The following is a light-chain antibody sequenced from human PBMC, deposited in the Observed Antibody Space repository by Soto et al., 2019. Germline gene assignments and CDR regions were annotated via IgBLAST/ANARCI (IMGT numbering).Light chain of an antibody. J-gene: IGKJ1*01. CDR3: MQPLQTPT. Sequence: DIVLTQSPLSLPVTPGEPASISCRSSESLLHTNGFNYLNWYLQKPGQSPQLLIYLASYRASGXPXXFSGSGAYTDFTLKISRVEAEDFGVYYCMQPLQTPTFGQGTKVAIK. CDR1: ESLLHTNGFNY. V-gene: IGKV2-28*01. CDR2: LAS.